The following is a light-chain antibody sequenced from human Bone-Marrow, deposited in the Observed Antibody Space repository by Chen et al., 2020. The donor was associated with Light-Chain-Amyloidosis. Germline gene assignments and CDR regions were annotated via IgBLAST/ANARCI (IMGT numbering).Light chain of an antibody. Sequence: SYELTQPPSVSVSPGQTARITCSGDDLPTKYAYWYQQKPGQAPVLVIHRETERPSGISERFSGSSSRTTATLTISGVQAEDEDDYHWQSADSSGTYEVIFGGGTKLTVL. CDR2: RET. J-gene: IGLJ2*01. V-gene: IGLV3-25*03. CDR3: QSADSSGTYEVI. CDR1: DLPTKY.